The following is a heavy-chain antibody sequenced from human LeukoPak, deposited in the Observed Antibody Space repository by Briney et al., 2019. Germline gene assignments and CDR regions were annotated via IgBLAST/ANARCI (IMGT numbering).Heavy chain of an antibody. J-gene: IGHJ3*02. CDR1: GFTFTSYG. CDR3: ARALYDAFDI. V-gene: IGHV3-33*01. CDR2: IWYDGSNK. Sequence: GGSLRLSCAASGFTFTSYGMHWVRQAPGKGLEWLAVIWYDGSNKNYADSVKGRFTISRDNAKNSLHLQMNSLRAEDTAVYYCARALYDAFDIWGQGTMVTVSS. D-gene: IGHD3-16*01.